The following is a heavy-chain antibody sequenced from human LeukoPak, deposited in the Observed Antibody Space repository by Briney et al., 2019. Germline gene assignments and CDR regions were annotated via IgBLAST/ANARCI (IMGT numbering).Heavy chain of an antibody. D-gene: IGHD3-16*01. CDR1: GFTLSSYA. CDR2: ISGSGGST. Sequence: GGSLRLSCAASGFTLSSYAMSWVRQAPGKGLDRVSAISGSGGSTYYADSVKGRFTISRDNSKNTLYLQMNSLRAEDTAVYYCAKHNYDRWAFDIWGQGTMVTVSS. J-gene: IGHJ3*02. V-gene: IGHV3-23*01. CDR3: AKHNYDRWAFDI.